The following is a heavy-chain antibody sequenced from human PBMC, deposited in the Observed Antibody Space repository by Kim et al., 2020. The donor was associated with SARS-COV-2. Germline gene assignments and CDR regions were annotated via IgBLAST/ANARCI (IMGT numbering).Heavy chain of an antibody. Sequence: GGSLRLSCAASGFTFSGSAMHWVRQASGKGLEWVGGIRSKANSYATAYAASVKARITISRDDSKTTGYLQMNSRKTGDTAVYYCTRVHGTSLAFWYTFDIWGQRTMVTVSS. J-gene: IGHJ3*02. CDR1: GFTFSGSA. D-gene: IGHD3-3*02. CDR3: TRVHGTSLAFWYTFDI. V-gene: IGHV3-73*01. CDR2: IRSKANSYAT.